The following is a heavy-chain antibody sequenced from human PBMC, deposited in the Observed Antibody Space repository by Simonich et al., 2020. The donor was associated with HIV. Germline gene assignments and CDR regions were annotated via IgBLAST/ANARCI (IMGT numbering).Heavy chain of an antibody. V-gene: IGHV3-9*03. Sequence: EVQLVESGGGLVQPGRSLRLSCAASGFTFDDYAMHWCRQVTGKDQELVTGISWNSGSKGYPDSVKGRFTISRDNAKNSLYLQMNSLRAEDMALYYCAKDRYSSSSGSFDYWGQGTLVTVSS. CDR3: AKDRYSSSSGSFDY. J-gene: IGHJ4*02. CDR2: ISWNSGSK. D-gene: IGHD6-6*01. CDR1: GFTFDDYA.